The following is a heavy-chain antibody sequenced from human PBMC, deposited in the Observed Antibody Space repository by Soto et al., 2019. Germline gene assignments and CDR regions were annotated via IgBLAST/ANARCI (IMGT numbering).Heavy chain of an antibody. CDR2: IIPIFGTA. CDR1: GGTFSSYA. D-gene: IGHD3-22*01. J-gene: IGHJ2*01. Sequence: GASVKVSCKASGGTFSSYAISWVRQAPGQGLEWMGEIIPIFGTANYAQKFQGRVTITADESTSTAYMELSSLRSEDTAVYYCARDNTPYYYDSSGYYSYWYFDLWGRGTLVTVSS. CDR3: ARDNTPYYYDSSGYYSYWYFDL. V-gene: IGHV1-69*13.